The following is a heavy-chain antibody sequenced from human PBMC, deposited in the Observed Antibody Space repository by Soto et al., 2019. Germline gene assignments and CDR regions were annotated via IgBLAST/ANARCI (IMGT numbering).Heavy chain of an antibody. Sequence: PSETLSLTCTISAGSISSYSWTWIRQPPGKGLEWIGFVYYSGTTNYNPSLRSRLSISVDTSKNQFSLNLSSLTAADTAVYYCARDYYYDSSGYLGYWGQGTLVTVSS. CDR2: VYYSGTT. CDR3: ARDYYYDSSGYLGY. J-gene: IGHJ4*02. D-gene: IGHD3-22*01. CDR1: AGSISSYS. V-gene: IGHV4-59*01.